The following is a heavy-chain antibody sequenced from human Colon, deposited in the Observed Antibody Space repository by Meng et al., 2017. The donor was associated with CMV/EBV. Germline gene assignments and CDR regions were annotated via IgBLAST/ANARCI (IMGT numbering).Heavy chain of an antibody. J-gene: IGHJ4*02. V-gene: IGHV1-2*02. Sequence: GGSLRLSCKASGYTFTGYYMHWVRQAPGQGLEWMGWINPNSGGTNYAQKFQGRVTMTRDTSISTAYMELSRLRSDDTAVYYCASGNCSSTSCPEIFFWGQGTLVTVSS. CDR3: ASGNCSSTSCPEIFF. CDR2: INPNSGGT. CDR1: GYTFTGYY. D-gene: IGHD2-2*01.